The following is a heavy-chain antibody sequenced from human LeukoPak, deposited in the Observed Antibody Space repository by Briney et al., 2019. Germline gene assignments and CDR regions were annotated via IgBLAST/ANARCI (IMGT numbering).Heavy chain of an antibody. Sequence: PSETLSLTCTVSNSSIITYYWSWIRQPPGKGLEWIGYIYYSGTTNYNPSLKSRVTMSVDTSKNQFSLKLSSVTPEDTAVYYCAKGQWLVNDAFNIWGQGTMVTVSS. V-gene: IGHV4-59*12. CDR3: AKGQWLVNDAFNI. CDR1: NSSIITYY. D-gene: IGHD6-19*01. J-gene: IGHJ3*02. CDR2: IYYSGTT.